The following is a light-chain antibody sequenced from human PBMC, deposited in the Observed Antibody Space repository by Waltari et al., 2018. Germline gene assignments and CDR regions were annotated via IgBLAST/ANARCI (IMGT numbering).Light chain of an antibody. V-gene: IGKV1-5*01. J-gene: IGKJ1*01. CDR2: DAS. CDR1: EALNKW. Sequence: DTQLSQFPSTLAASVGDRVTIPCRAREALNKWLAWYQQKPGKAPKVLIYDASTLQSGVPSRFSGSGSGTEFTLTIDSLQPDDFATYYCQQYNRFSPFGQGTNVEVK. CDR3: QQYNRFSP.